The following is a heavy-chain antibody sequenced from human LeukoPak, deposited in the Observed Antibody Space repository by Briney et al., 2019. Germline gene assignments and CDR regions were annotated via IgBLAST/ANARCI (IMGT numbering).Heavy chain of an antibody. J-gene: IGHJ4*02. Sequence: GGSLRLSCAASGFTFSVYGMHWVRQAPGKGLEWVAFIRFDESNQYYIDSVKGRFTISRDNSKNRLYLQMNSLRAEDTAMYYCLKDWGHQQFDFWGQGTLVTVSS. V-gene: IGHV3-30*02. D-gene: IGHD3-16*01. CDR2: IRFDESNQ. CDR1: GFTFSVYG. CDR3: LKDWGHQQFDF.